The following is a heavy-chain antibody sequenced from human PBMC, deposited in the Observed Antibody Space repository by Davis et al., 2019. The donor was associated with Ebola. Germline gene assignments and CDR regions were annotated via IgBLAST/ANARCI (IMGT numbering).Heavy chain of an antibody. V-gene: IGHV4-59*01. J-gene: IGHJ6*02. CDR3: ARVLGEAADRRYYYYGMDV. Sequence: MPGGSLRLSCTVSGGSISSYYWSWIRQPPGKGLEWIGYIYYSGSTNYNPSLKSRVTISVDTSKNQFSLKLSSVTAADTAVYYCARVLGEAADRRYYYYGMDVWGQGTTVTVSS. CDR1: GGSISSYY. D-gene: IGHD6-13*01. CDR2: IYYSGST.